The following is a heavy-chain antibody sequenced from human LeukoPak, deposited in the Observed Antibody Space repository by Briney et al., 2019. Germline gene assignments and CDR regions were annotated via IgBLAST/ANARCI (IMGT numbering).Heavy chain of an antibody. D-gene: IGHD3-16*01. CDR2: INHNGNVN. J-gene: IGHJ6*02. CDR3: ARGGGLDV. CDR1: GFTFSSYW. Sequence: GGSLRLSCAASGFTFSSYWMNWARQAPGKGLEWVASINHNGNVNYYVDSVKGRFTISRDNAKNSLYLQVSNLRAEDTAVYFCARGGGLDVWGQGATVTVSS. V-gene: IGHV3-7*03.